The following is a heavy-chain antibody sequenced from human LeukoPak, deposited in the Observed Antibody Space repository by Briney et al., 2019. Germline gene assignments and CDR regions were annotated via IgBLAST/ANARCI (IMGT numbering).Heavy chain of an antibody. Sequence: GGSLRLSCAASGFTFSSYSMNWVRQAPGKGLEWVSSISSSSSYIYYADSVKGRFTISRDNAKNSLYLQMNSLRAEDTAVYYCARDHVAVAGTGDYWGRGTLVTVSS. CDR3: ARDHVAVAGTGDY. CDR2: ISSSSSYI. CDR1: GFTFSSYS. D-gene: IGHD6-19*01. J-gene: IGHJ4*02. V-gene: IGHV3-21*01.